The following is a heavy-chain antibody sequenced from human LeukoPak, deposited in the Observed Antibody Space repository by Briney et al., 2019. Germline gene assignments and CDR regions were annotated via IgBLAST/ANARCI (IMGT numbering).Heavy chain of an antibody. CDR2: IRYDGSNK. CDR3: AKGKVTIFGVVIIRPNWFDP. Sequence: GGSLRLSCAASGFIFSSYGMHWVRQAPGKGLEWVAFIRYDGSNKYYADSVKGRFTISRDNSKNTLYLQMNSLRAEDTAVYYCAKGKVTIFGVVIIRPNWFDPWGQGTLVTVSS. J-gene: IGHJ5*02. V-gene: IGHV3-30*02. D-gene: IGHD3-3*01. CDR1: GFIFSSYG.